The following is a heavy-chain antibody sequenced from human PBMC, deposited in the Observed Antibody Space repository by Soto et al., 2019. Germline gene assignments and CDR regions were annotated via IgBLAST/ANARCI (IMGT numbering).Heavy chain of an antibody. D-gene: IGHD3-9*01. CDR1: GFTFSSYS. V-gene: IGHV3-48*01. J-gene: IGHJ4*02. CDR3: ARGGLGYFDWLADFDY. Sequence: PGGSLRLSCAASGFTFSSYSMNWVRQAPGKGLEWVSYISSSSSTIYYADSVKGRFTISRDNAKNSLYLQMNSLRAEDTAVYYCARGGLGYFDWLADFDYWGQGTLVTVSS. CDR2: ISSSSSTI.